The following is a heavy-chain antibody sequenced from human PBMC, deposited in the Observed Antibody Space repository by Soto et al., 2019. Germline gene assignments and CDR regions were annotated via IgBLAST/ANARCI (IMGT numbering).Heavy chain of an antibody. CDR1: GGTFSSYR. J-gene: IGHJ4*02. V-gene: IGHV1-69*01. D-gene: IGHD6-13*01. CDR3: VRDSGAKLSSS. Sequence: QVQLVQSGAEVKKTGSSVRVSCKASGGTFSSYRLNWLRQAPGHGLEWVGGIVPIRRAAEYAQGFRGRVTITADETTRTSYMELRSLKSQDTAVYYCVRDSGAKLSSSWGEGTLVTVS. CDR2: IVPIRRAA.